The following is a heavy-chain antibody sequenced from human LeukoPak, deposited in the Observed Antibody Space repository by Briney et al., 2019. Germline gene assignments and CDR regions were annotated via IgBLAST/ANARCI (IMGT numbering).Heavy chain of an antibody. V-gene: IGHV3-7*01. D-gene: IGHD3-16*01. CDR3: ARALGGPMKGLIDY. Sequence: GGSLRLSCAASGFTFTTYWMGWVRQAPGKGLEWVANIKQDGSEKYYVDSVKGRFTISRDNAKNSLYLQMNSLRAEDTAVYYCARALGGPMKGLIDYWGQGTLVTVSS. CDR1: GFTFTTYW. J-gene: IGHJ4*02. CDR2: IKQDGSEK.